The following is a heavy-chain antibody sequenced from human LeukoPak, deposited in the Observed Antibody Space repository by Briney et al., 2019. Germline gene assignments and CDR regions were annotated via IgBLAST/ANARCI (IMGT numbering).Heavy chain of an antibody. Sequence: GASVKVSCKASGYTFTSYYMHWVRQALGQGLEWMGIINPSGGSTSYAQKFQGRVTMTRDTSTSTVYMELSSLRSEDTAVYYCAVMVRGVRFDYWGQGTLVTVSS. CDR2: INPSGGST. CDR3: AVMVRGVRFDY. D-gene: IGHD3-10*01. J-gene: IGHJ4*02. V-gene: IGHV1-46*01. CDR1: GYTFTSYY.